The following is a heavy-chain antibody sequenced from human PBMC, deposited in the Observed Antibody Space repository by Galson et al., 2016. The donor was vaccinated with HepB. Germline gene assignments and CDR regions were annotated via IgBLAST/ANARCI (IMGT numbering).Heavy chain of an antibody. CDR3: AKGAGVGKVDWFDP. CDR1: GFTFSSYA. Sequence: SLRLSCAASGFTFSSYAMMWVRQTPGKGPEWVSTMTGDGSRTYSADSVKGRFGISRDNSKNTLYLQMNSLRADDPAVYYCAKGAGVGKVDWFDPWGQGTLVTVSS. D-gene: IGHD6-13*01. CDR2: MTGDGSRT. V-gene: IGHV3-23*01. J-gene: IGHJ5*02.